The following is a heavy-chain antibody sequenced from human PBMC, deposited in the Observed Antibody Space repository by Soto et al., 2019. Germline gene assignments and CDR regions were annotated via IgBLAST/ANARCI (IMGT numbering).Heavy chain of an antibody. CDR1: GFTFSSYG. CDR2: ISYDGSSK. V-gene: IGHV3-30*18. D-gene: IGHD5-18*01. CDR3: AKGGVDTAMVSDY. J-gene: IGHJ4*02. Sequence: PGGSLRLSCAASGFTFSSYGMHWVRQAPGKGLEWVAVISYDGSSKYYADSVKGRFTISRDNSKNTLYLQMNSLRAEDTAVYYCAKGGVDTAMVSDYWGQGTLVTVSS.